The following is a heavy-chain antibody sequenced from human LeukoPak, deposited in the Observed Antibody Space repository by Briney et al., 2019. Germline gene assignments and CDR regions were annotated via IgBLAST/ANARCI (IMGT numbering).Heavy chain of an antibody. CDR3: AREVAMIVVVTAGLDY. V-gene: IGHV3-7*01. J-gene: IGHJ4*02. D-gene: IGHD3-22*01. Sequence: NPGGSLRLSCAASGFTFSSDWMSWVRQAPGKGLEWVANIKQDGSEKYYVDSVKGRFTTSRDNAKNSLYLQMNSLRAEDTAVYYCAREVAMIVVVTAGLDYWGQGTLVTVSS. CDR1: GFTFSSDW. CDR2: IKQDGSEK.